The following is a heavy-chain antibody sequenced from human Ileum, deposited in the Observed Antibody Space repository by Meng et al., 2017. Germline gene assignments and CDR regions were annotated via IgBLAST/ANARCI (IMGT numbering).Heavy chain of an antibody. Sequence: QLHLQEAGPGLGEPSWTLSLPCTGSGGSNSSSFYWSWVRQAPGKGLEWIGQIYLAGSPNYNPSLESRVTMAVDKSKNQFSLRLTSVTAADTAIFYCVGHGGKYFDSWGQGTLVTVSS. D-gene: IGHD2-15*01. J-gene: IGHJ4*02. V-gene: IGHV4-4*02. CDR1: GGSNSSSFY. CDR2: IYLAGSP. CDR3: VGHGGKYFDS.